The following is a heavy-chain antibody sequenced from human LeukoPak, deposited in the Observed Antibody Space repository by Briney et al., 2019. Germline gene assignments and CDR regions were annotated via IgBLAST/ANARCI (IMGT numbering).Heavy chain of an antibody. D-gene: IGHD6-19*01. J-gene: IGHJ6*03. CDR3: ARGKAGEGGWYVGYYYYYYMDV. V-gene: IGHV4-39*07. CDR2: IYYSGST. CDR1: GGSISSSSYY. Sequence: PSETLSLTCTVSGGSISSSSYYWGWIRQPPGKGLEWIGSIYYSGSTYYNPSLKSRVTTSVDTSKNQFSLKLSSVTAADTAVYYCARGKAGEGGWYVGYYYYYYMDVWGKGTTVTISS.